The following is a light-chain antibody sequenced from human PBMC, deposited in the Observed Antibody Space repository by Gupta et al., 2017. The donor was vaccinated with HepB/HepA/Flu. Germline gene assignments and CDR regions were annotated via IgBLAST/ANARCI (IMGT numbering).Light chain of an antibody. Sequence: ILVTPAPESLAVSCGERATINCKSSQNVLYSNNKDFLAWSQQKPGHPPKLLISWAATRESGVPDRFSGSGSGTDFTLTISSLQAEDVAVYYCQQYYDTPITFGQGTRLEIK. J-gene: IGKJ5*01. CDR2: WAA. CDR1: QNVLYSNNKDF. V-gene: IGKV4-1*01. CDR3: QQYYDTPIT.